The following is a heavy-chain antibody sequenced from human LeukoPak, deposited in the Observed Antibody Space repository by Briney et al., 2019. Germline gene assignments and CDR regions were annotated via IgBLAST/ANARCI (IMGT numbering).Heavy chain of an antibody. D-gene: IGHD2-2*01. CDR2: IYTSGST. Sequence: SQTLSLTCTVSGGSISSGSYYWSWLRQPAGRGLEWIGRIYTSGSTNYNPSLKSRLTISLDTSKNQFSLKLSSVTAADTAVYYCAREDARSVPTAISPLDYWGQGTLVTVSS. V-gene: IGHV4-61*02. CDR1: GGSISSGSYY. CDR3: AREDARSVPTAISPLDY. J-gene: IGHJ4*02.